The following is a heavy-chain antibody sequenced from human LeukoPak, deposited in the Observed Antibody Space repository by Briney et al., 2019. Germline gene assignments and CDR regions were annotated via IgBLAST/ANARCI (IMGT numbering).Heavy chain of an antibody. V-gene: IGHV3-21*04. J-gene: IGHJ3*02. Sequence: PGGSLRLSCAASGFTFSSYGVNCVREAPGKGVECGSAISSSSSDIDYADSVKGRVTISRDNSTTPLYIQMTSLRAQDPPLSYSANAGPYYDSSSDAFAIWGQGTMVTVYS. D-gene: IGHD3-22*01. CDR3: ANAGPYYDSSSDAFAI. CDR2: ISSSSSDI. CDR1: GFTFSSYG.